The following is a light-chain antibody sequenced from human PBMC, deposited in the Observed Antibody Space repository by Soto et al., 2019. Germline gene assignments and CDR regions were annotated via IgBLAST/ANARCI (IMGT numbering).Light chain of an antibody. V-gene: IGKV3-20*01. J-gene: IGKJ3*01. CDR3: QQYGRL. CDR1: QSVSSSY. Sequence: EIVLTQSPGTLSLSPVERATLSCRASQSVSSSYLAWYQQKPGQAPRLLTYGASSRATGIPDRFSGSGSGTDFTLTISRLEPEDFAVYYCQQYGRLFGHGTKVDIK. CDR2: GAS.